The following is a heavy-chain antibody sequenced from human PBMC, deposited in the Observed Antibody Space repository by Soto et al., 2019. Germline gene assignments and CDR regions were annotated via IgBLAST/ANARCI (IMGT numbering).Heavy chain of an antibody. CDR2: IYYSGST. J-gene: IGHJ6*02. CDR3: ERDRGYRGSYYGMDV. D-gene: IGHD3-10*01. V-gene: IGHV4-59*01. Sequence: SETLSLTCTVSGDSISSYYWSWIRQPLGKGLEWIGYIYYSGSTNYNPSLKSRVTVSVDTSKNQFSLKLSSVTAADTAVYYCERDRGYRGSYYGMDVWGQGTTVTISS. CDR1: GDSISSYY.